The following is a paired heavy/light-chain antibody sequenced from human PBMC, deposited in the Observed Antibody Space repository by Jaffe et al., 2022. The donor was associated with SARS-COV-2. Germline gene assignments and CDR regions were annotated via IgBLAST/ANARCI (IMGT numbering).Light chain of an antibody. V-gene: IGKV2-28*01. CDR3: MQTRQPPLT. CDR2: FGS. J-gene: IGKJ4*01. CDR1: QSLLQSNGYNY. Sequence: EIVMTQSPLSLPVTPGEPASISCRSSQSLLQSNGYNYLDWYLQKPGQSPQLLIYFGSNRASGVPDRFSGSGSGTDFTLKISRVEAEDVGVYYCMQTRQPPLTFGGGTKVEIK.
Heavy chain of an antibody. D-gene: IGHD2-21*01. Sequence: EVQLVEFGGGLVKPGGSLRLSCGGSRFIFSSAWVTWVRQAPGKGLEWVGRINTKTDGGTTDYAAPVTGRFTISRDDSKATVFLEMNSLKTEDTAIYYCTTGTEFCSRGNCYRTWGNYWGQGTLVTVSS. CDR2: INTKTDGGTT. V-gene: IGHV3-15*01. CDR1: RFIFSSAW. CDR3: TTGTEFCSRGNCYRTWGNY. J-gene: IGHJ4*02.